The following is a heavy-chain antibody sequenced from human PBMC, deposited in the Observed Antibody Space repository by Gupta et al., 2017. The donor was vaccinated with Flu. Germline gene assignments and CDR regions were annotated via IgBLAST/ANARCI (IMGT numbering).Heavy chain of an antibody. CDR2: MYYSGST. D-gene: IGHD2-2*01. J-gene: IGHJ4*02. CDR1: GGSISSSSYY. CDR3: ARHRCISTNCYPDDIDY. V-gene: IGHV4-39*01. Sequence: QLQLQESGPGLVKPSETLSLSCTVSGGSISSSSYYWGWIRQPPGKGLEWIGSMYYSGSTYYNSSLKSRVTTSVDTSKNQFSLKLSSVTAADTAVYYCARHRCISTNCYPDDIDYWGQGILVTVSS.